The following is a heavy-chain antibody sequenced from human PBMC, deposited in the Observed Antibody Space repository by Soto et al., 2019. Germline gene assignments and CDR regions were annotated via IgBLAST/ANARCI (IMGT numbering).Heavy chain of an antibody. V-gene: IGHV3-21*01. D-gene: IGHD2-15*01. CDR3: ARDLGLQHAFDI. CDR1: GFTFSSYS. Sequence: PGGSLRLSCAASGFTFSSYSMNWVRQAPGKGLEWVSSISSSSSYIYYADSVKGRFTISRDNAKNSLYLQMNSLRAEDTAVYYCARDLGLQHAFDIWGQGTMVTVSS. CDR2: ISSSSSYI. J-gene: IGHJ3*02.